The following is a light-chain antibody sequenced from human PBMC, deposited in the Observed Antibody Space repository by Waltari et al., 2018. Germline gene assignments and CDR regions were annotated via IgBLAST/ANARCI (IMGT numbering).Light chain of an antibody. Sequence: QPAPTQPPSVSGSPGQSVTISCSGTRSDIGTYDYVSWYQQHPGKAPKLLISGVNNRPSGVSDRFSGSKSGSTASLTISGLQAEDESDYYCSSYTTSGTWLFGGGTRLTV. J-gene: IGLJ3*02. CDR2: GVN. CDR1: RSDIGTYDY. V-gene: IGLV2-14*01. CDR3: SSYTTSGTWL.